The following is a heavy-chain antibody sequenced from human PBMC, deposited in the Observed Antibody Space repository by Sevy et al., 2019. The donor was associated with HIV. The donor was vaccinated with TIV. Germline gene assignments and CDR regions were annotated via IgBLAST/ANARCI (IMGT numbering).Heavy chain of an antibody. CDR1: GFTFSKYG. D-gene: IGHD6-19*01. Sequence: GGSLRLSCAASGFTFSKYGMHWVRQAPGKGLEWVALIWYDGSNKYYADSVKGRFTISRDNSKNTLYLQMNSLRAEDTAVYYCAILSSGWYFDYWGQGTLVTVSS. V-gene: IGHV3-33*01. CDR2: IWYDGSNK. CDR3: AILSSGWYFDY. J-gene: IGHJ4*02.